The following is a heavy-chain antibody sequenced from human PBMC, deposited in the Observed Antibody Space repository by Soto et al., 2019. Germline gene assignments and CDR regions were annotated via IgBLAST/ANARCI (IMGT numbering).Heavy chain of an antibody. CDR3: ARAGRYYDSSGEYFAFDI. D-gene: IGHD3-22*01. J-gene: IGHJ3*02. Sequence: ASVKVSCKASGYTFSNFAMHWVRQAPGQRLEWMGWINAGNGNTKYSQKFQGRVTITRDTSASTAYMELSSLRSEDTAVYYCARAGRYYDSSGEYFAFDIWGQGTMVTVSS. CDR1: GYTFSNFA. CDR2: INAGNGNT. V-gene: IGHV1-3*01.